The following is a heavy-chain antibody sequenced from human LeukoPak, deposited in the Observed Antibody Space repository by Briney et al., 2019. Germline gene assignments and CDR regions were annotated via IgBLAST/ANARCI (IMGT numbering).Heavy chain of an antibody. Sequence: GGSLRLSCAASGFTFSSYAMHWVRQAPGKGLEWVAVISYDGSNKYYADSVKGRFTIPRDNAKNSLYLQLNSLRAEDTAVYYCARVDQRDAYNLNYFDYWGQGTLVTVSS. CDR3: ARVDQRDAYNLNYFDY. V-gene: IGHV3-30-3*01. CDR2: ISYDGSNK. CDR1: GFTFSSYA. J-gene: IGHJ4*02. D-gene: IGHD5-24*01.